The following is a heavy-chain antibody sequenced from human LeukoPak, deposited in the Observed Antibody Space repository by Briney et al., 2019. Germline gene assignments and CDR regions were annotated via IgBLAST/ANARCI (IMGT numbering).Heavy chain of an antibody. CDR3: ARDAVTRLGGDYYYYGMDV. J-gene: IGHJ6*02. CDR1: GGTFSSYA. V-gene: IGHV1-69*04. Sequence: VKVSCKASGGTFSSYAISWVRQAPGQGLEWMGRIIPILGIAKYAQKFQGRVTITADKSTSTAYMELSSLRSEDTAVYYCARDAVTRLGGDYYYYGMDVWGQGTTVTVSS. CDR2: IIPILGIA. D-gene: IGHD3-16*01.